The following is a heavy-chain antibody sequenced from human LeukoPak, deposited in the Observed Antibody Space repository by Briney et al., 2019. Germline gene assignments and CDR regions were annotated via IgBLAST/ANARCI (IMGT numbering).Heavy chain of an antibody. J-gene: IGHJ3*02. D-gene: IGHD3-16*02. CDR2: INPDGSDK. CDR3: ARSSLMITFGGVIGHDAFDI. CDR1: GFSFRTSW. Sequence: PGGSLRLSCGASGFSFRTSWLNWVRQAPGKGLEWVASINPDGSDKYSVDSVKGRFTISRDNAKNSLYLQMNSLRAEDTAVYYCARSSLMITFGGVIGHDAFDIWGQGTMVTVSS. V-gene: IGHV3-7*01.